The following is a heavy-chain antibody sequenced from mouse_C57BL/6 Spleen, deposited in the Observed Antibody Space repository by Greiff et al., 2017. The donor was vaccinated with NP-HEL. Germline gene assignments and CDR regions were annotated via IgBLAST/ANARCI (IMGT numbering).Heavy chain of an antibody. V-gene: IGHV1-66*01. CDR3: ARRDGNFDY. CDR1: GYSFTSYY. CDR2: IYPGSGNT. J-gene: IGHJ2*01. D-gene: IGHD2-1*01. Sequence: QVQLQQSGPELVKPGASVKISCKASGYSFTSYYIHWVKQRPGQGLEWIGWIYPGSGNTKYNEKFKGKATLTADTSSSTAYMELSSLTSEDSAVYYCARRDGNFDYWGQGTTLTVSS.